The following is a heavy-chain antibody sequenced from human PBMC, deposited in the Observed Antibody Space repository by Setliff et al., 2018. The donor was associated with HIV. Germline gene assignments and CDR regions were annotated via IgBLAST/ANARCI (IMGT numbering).Heavy chain of an antibody. V-gene: IGHV4-61*02. J-gene: IGHJ4*02. CDR1: GGSISSGDYY. Sequence: PSETLSLTCTVSGGSISSGDYYWTWIRQPAGKGLQWIGRIHTSGSTNYNPSLKSRVSISVDASKNHFSLKLSSVTAADTALYYCAREGRFTYGLKADYWGQGTLVTVSS. CDR3: AREGRFTYGLKADY. D-gene: IGHD3-10*01. CDR2: IHTSGST.